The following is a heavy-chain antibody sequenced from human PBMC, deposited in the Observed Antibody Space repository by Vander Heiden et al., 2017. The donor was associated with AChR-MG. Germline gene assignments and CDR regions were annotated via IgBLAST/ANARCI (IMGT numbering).Heavy chain of an antibody. CDR3: TRVASSGYTTNDY. V-gene: IGHV3-7*04. D-gene: IGHD3-22*01. CDR2: IKYDGSDK. Sequence: EVQLVESGGGLVQPGGSLRLSCVASGFTFSTPRLSWVRPAPGKGLEWVANIKYDGSDKYYVDSVKGRFTISRDNAKRSLYLQMNSLRAEDTGVYYCTRVASSGYTTNDYWGPGTLVTVSS. J-gene: IGHJ4*02. CDR1: GFTFSTPR.